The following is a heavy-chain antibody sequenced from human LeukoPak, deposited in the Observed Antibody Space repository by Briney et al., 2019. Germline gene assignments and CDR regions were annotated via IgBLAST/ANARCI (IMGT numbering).Heavy chain of an antibody. V-gene: IGHV4-34*01. D-gene: IGHD6-13*01. CDR1: GGSFSGYY. J-gene: IGHJ5*02. CDR2: INHSGST. Sequence: PSETLSLTCAVYGGSFSGYYWSWIRQPPGKGLEWIGEINHSGSTNYNPSLKSRVTISVDTSKNQFSLKLSSVTAADTAVYYCARGQQLVFSWFDPWGQGTLVTVS. CDR3: ARGQQLVFSWFDP.